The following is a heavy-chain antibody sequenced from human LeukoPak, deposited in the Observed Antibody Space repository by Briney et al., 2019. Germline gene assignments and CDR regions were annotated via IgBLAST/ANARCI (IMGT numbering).Heavy chain of an antibody. D-gene: IGHD6-13*01. Sequence: ASVKVSCKASGYTFTSYYMHWVRQAPGQGLEWMGIINPSGGSTSYAQKFQGRVTMTRDTSISTAYMELSRLRSDDTAVYYCARGIAAAGPFDPWGQGTLVTVSS. CDR3: ARGIAAAGPFDP. J-gene: IGHJ5*02. V-gene: IGHV1-46*01. CDR2: INPSGGST. CDR1: GYTFTSYY.